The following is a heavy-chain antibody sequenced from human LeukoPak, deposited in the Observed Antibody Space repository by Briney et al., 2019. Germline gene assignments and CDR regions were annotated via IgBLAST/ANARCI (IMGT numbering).Heavy chain of an antibody. Sequence: PGGSLRLSCAASGFTLSNYYMSWIRQAPGKGLEWISYISNSGGYTNYADSVKGRSTISRDNAKNSLYLQMNSLRAEDTAVYYCARDRGVHYDSSGYYDYWGQGTLVTVSS. CDR2: ISNSGGYT. D-gene: IGHD3-22*01. V-gene: IGHV3-11*05. CDR1: GFTLSNYY. J-gene: IGHJ4*02. CDR3: ARDRGVHYDSSGYYDY.